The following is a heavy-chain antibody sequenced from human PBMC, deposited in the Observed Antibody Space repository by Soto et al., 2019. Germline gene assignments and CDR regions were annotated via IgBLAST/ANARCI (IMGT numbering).Heavy chain of an antibody. CDR2: ISSSGSTM. CDR3: ARARYYGSGTYSCDY. J-gene: IGHJ4*02. V-gene: IGHV3-11*01. D-gene: IGHD3-10*01. CDR1: GFTFTDYY. Sequence: PGGSLRLSCAASGFTFTDYYMSWIRQAPGKGLEWVSYISSSGSTMYYADSVKGRFTISRDNAKNSLYLQMNSLRAEDTAVYYCARARYYGSGTYSCDYWGQGTLVTVSS.